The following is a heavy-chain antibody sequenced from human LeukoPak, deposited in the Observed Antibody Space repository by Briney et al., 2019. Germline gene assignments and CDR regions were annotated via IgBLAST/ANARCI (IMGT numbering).Heavy chain of an antibody. Sequence: GGSLRLSCAASGFTFTTYWMAWARQAPGTGLEWVANINQDGNEKYYVDSVKGRFTISRDNARNSLYLQMNSLRAEDTAVYYCAKSPYYYDSSGYEWHAFDIWGQGTMVTVSS. CDR1: GFTFTTYW. CDR2: INQDGNEK. J-gene: IGHJ3*02. D-gene: IGHD3-22*01. CDR3: AKSPYYYDSSGYEWHAFDI. V-gene: IGHV3-7*03.